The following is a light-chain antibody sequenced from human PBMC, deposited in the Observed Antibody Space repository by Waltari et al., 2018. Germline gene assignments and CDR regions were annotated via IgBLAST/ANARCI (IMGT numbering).Light chain of an antibody. CDR2: EGN. Sequence: QSALTQPASVSGSPGQSITISCTGTSSDVGSYNLVSWYQQHPGKAPKLMIYEGNKRPLGVSNRFSGSKSGNTASLTISGLQGEDEADYHCCSYAGSNTFVVFGGGTKLTVL. CDR1: SSDVGSYNL. J-gene: IGLJ3*02. CDR3: CSYAGSNTFVV. V-gene: IGLV2-23*03.